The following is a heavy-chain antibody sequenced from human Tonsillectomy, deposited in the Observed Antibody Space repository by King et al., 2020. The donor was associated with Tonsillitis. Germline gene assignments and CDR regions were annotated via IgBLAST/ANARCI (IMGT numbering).Heavy chain of an antibody. CDR2: IRYDGSNK. CDR1: GFTFSSYG. V-gene: IGHV3-30*02. Sequence: VQLVESGGGVVQPGGSLRLSCAASGFTFSSYGMHWVRQAPGKGLEWVAFIRYDGSNKYYADSVKGRFTISRDNSKNTLYLQMNSLRAEDTAVYYCAKDPPNDYGDLCYFDYWGQGTLVTVSS. D-gene: IGHD4-17*01. CDR3: AKDPPNDYGDLCYFDY. J-gene: IGHJ4*02.